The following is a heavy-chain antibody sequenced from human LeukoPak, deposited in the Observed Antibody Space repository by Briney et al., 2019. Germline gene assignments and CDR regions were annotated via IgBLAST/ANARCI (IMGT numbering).Heavy chain of an antibody. CDR2: ISYDGSNK. Sequence: GGSLRLFCAASGFTFSGYPIHWVRQAPGKGLEWVAVISYDGSNKYYADSVKGRFTISRDNSKNTLYLQMNSLRAEDTAVYYCARDQEGFDYWGQGTLVTVSS. V-gene: IGHV3-30-3*01. J-gene: IGHJ4*02. CDR1: GFTFSGYP. CDR3: ARDQEGFDY.